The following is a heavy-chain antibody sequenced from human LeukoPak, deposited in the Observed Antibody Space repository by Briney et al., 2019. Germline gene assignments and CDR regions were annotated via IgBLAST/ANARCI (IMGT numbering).Heavy chain of an antibody. CDR2: IIPIFGIA. Sequence: SVKVSCKASGGTFSSYAISWVRQAPGQGLEWMGRIIPIFGIANYAQKFQGRVTITADKSTSTAYMELSSLRSEDTAVYYCARPNYYDSSGNDYWGQGTLVTVSS. J-gene: IGHJ4*02. D-gene: IGHD3-22*01. CDR3: ARPNYYDSSGNDY. V-gene: IGHV1-69*04. CDR1: GGTFSSYA.